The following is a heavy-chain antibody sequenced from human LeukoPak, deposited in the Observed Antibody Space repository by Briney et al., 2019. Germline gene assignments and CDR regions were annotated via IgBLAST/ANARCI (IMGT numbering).Heavy chain of an antibody. CDR3: ASHDYSNSLHY. CDR1: GGTFSSYA. D-gene: IGHD4-11*01. J-gene: IGHJ4*02. CDR2: IIPIFGTA. Sequence: GASVKVSCKASGGTFSSYAISWVRQAPGQGLEWMGGIIPIFGTANYAQKFQGRVTITADESTSTAYMELSSLRSEDTAVYYCASHDYSNSLHYWGQGTLVTVSS. V-gene: IGHV1-69*13.